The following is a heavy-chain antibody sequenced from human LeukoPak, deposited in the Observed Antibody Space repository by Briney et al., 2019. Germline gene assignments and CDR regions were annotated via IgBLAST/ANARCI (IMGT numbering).Heavy chain of an antibody. CDR2: IIPIFGTA. J-gene: IGHJ4*02. V-gene: IGHV1-69*13. CDR1: GGTFSSYA. D-gene: IGHD3-10*01. Sequence: SVKVSCKASGGTFSSYAISWVRQAPGQGLEWMGGIIPIFGTANYAQKFQGRVTITEDESTSTAYMELSSLRSEDKAVYYCARGWRFGEQGFDYWGQGTLVTVSS. CDR3: ARGWRFGEQGFDY.